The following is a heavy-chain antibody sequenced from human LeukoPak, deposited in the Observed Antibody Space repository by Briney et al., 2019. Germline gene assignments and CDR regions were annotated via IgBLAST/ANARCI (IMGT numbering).Heavy chain of an antibody. CDR1: GGSISSGGYS. CDR3: ARGGYYGSSPFDY. J-gene: IGHJ4*02. V-gene: IGHV4-30-2*01. CDR2: IYHSGST. Sequence: SETLSLTCAVSGGSISSGGYSWSWIRQPPGQGLEWIGYIYHSGSTNYNPSLKSRVTISVDTSKNQFSLKLSSVTAADTAVYYCARGGYYGSSPFDYWGQGTLVTVSS. D-gene: IGHD3-3*01.